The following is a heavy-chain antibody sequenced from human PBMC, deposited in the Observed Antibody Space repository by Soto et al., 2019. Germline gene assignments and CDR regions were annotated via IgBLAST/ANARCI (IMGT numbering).Heavy chain of an antibody. CDR1: GFTFSTYA. D-gene: IGHD6-13*01. V-gene: IGHV3-23*04. CDR2: ISGTGDST. CDR3: ARPPHIATPANST. Sequence: EVQLVESGGGLIQPGGSLRLSCAASGFTFSTYAMNWVRQAPGKGLEWVSSISGTGDSTYYADSVKGRFTISRDKSKNTLYLHMNSLRAEDTAVHYCARPPHIATPANSTWGQGTLVTASS. J-gene: IGHJ5*02.